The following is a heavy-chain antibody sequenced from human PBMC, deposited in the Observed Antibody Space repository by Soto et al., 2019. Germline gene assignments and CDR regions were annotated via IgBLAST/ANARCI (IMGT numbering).Heavy chain of an antibody. D-gene: IGHD3-10*01. J-gene: IGHJ6*02. Sequence: ASVKVSFKASGYTFTSYAMHWVRQAPGQRLEWMGWINAGNGNTKYSQKFQGRVTITRDTSASTAYMELSSLRSEDTAVYYCARGGITMVRGVIIARPYYYYGMDVWGQGTTVTVSS. CDR2: INAGNGNT. CDR3: ARGGITMVRGVIIARPYYYYGMDV. CDR1: GYTFTSYA. V-gene: IGHV1-3*01.